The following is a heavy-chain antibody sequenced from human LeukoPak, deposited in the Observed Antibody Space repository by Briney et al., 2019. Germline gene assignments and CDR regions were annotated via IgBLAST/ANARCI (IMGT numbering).Heavy chain of an antibody. V-gene: IGHV3-20*04. CDR1: GFNFDDYD. Sequence: GGSLRLSCAASGFNFDDYDMSWVRQVPGKGLEWVSGITWNGDKTGYADSVRGRFAISRDNTKKSLYLQMSSLRAEDTALYYCARDPLCSSSTGCYFEDWFDPWGPGTLVTFSS. CDR2: ITWNGDKT. J-gene: IGHJ5*02. CDR3: ARDPLCSSSTGCYFEDWFDP. D-gene: IGHD2-2*01.